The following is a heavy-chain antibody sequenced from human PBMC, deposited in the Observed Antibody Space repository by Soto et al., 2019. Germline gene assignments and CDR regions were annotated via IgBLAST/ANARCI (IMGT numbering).Heavy chain of an antibody. CDR3: NYYGSGSYRDGY. D-gene: IGHD3-10*01. Sequence: QVQLVQSGAEVKKPGSSVKVSCKASGGTFSSYTISWVRQAPGQGLEWMGRIIPILGIANYAQKFQGRVTITADKATSTAYMELSSLRSEDTAVYYCNYYGSGSYRDGYWGQGTLVTVSS. CDR1: GGTFSSYT. J-gene: IGHJ4*02. CDR2: IIPILGIA. V-gene: IGHV1-69*02.